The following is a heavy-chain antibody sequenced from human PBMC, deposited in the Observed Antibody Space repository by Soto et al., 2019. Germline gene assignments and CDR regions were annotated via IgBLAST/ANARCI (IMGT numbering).Heavy chain of an antibody. V-gene: IGHV1-46*03. J-gene: IGHJ5*02. Sequence: ASLKVSCKASGYTFTSYYMHWVRQAPGQGLEWMGIINPSGGSTSYAQKFQGRVTMTRDTSTSTVYMELSSLRSEDTAVYYCARDPYSSSFSGWFDPWGQGTLVTVSS. CDR1: GYTFTSYY. CDR2: INPSGGST. CDR3: ARDPYSSSFSGWFDP. D-gene: IGHD6-6*01.